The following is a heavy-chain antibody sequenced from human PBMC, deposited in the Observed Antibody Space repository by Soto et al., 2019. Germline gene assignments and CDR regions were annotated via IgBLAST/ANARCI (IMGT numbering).Heavy chain of an antibody. D-gene: IGHD5-18*01. CDR3: ARDKAGYSYGSHFDY. V-gene: IGHV5-51*01. CDR1: GYSLTSYW. J-gene: IGHJ4*02. Sequence: VESLKISCNGSGYSLTSYWIGWVRQMPWKGLEWMGIIYPGDSDTRYSPSFQGQVTISADKSISTAYLQWSSLKASDTAMYYCARDKAGYSYGSHFDYWGQGTLVTVSS. CDR2: IYPGDSDT.